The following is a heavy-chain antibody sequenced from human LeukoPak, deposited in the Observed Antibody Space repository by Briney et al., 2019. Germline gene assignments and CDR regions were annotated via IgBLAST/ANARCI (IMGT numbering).Heavy chain of an antibody. CDR1: GFTFSTNW. J-gene: IGHJ3*02. CDR3: ARDVRWEGAFDI. Sequence: GGSLRLSCAASGFTFSTNWMHWVRQAPGKGLVWVSRINGDGSRTNYADSVEGRFTISRDNAKNSLYLQMNSLRAEDTAVYYCARDVRWEGAFDIWGQGTMVTVSS. CDR2: INGDGSRT. V-gene: IGHV3-74*01. D-gene: IGHD1-26*01.